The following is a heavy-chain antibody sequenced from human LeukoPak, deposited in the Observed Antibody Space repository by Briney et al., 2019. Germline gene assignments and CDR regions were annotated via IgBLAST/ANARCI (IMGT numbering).Heavy chain of an antibody. CDR2: ISSSSSTI. V-gene: IGHV3-48*01. CDR3: ARGDCSGGSCYLSLTTIDY. CDR1: GFTFSSYS. Sequence: GGSLRLSCAASGFTFSSYSMNWVRQAPGKGLEWLSYISSSSSTIYYADSVKGRFTISRDNAKNSLYLQVNSLRAEDTAVYYCARGDCSGGSCYLSLTTIDYWGQGTLVTVSS. J-gene: IGHJ4*02. D-gene: IGHD2-15*01.